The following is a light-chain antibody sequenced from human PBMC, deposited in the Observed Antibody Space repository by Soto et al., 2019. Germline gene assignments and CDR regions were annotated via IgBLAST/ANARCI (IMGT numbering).Light chain of an antibody. Sequence: DIVMTQSPLSLPGTPGEPASISGSASQILLHSNGYNYLDWYLQKPGQSPQLLIYLASSRASGVPDRFSGSGSGTDFTLKISRVEAEDFGVYYCIQTLQTPFTFGGGTKVDIK. J-gene: IGKJ4*01. CDR2: LAS. CDR1: QILLHSNGYNY. V-gene: IGKV2-28*01. CDR3: IQTLQTPFT.